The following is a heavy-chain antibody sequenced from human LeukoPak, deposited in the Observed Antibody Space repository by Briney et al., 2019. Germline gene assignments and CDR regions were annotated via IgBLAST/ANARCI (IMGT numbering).Heavy chain of an antibody. Sequence: SGTLSLTCGVYGGSSSGHYWTWIRQPPGKGLEWIGEINHLGSTDYNPSLKSRVTISVDTSKNHFSLKLRSVTAADTAVYYCASPATGNKDGFDYWGRGTLVTVSS. CDR1: GGSSSGHY. CDR3: ASPATGNKDGFDY. J-gene: IGHJ4*02. CDR2: INHLGST. V-gene: IGHV4-34*01. D-gene: IGHD6-13*01.